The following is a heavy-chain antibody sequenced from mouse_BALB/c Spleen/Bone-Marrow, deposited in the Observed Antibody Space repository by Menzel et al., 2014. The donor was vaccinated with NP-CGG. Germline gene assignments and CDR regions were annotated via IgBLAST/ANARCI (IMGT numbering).Heavy chain of an antibody. V-gene: IGHV5-6-3*01. CDR1: GFTFSSYG. CDR3: ARVYGWYFDV. D-gene: IGHD1-1*01. CDR2: INNNGGST. J-gene: IGHJ1*01. Sequence: EVKVVESGGGLVQPGGSLKLSCVASGFTFSSYGMSWVRQTPDKRLELVATINNNGGSTYYPDSVKGQFTISRDNAKNTLYLQMSSLKSEDTAMYYCARVYGWYFDVWGAGTTVTVPS.